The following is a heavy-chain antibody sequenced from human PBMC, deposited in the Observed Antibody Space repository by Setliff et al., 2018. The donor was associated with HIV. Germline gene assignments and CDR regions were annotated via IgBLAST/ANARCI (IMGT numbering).Heavy chain of an antibody. CDR3: ARRRSPPSGFYSKYYMDV. Sequence: PSETLSLTCSVSGGSISSGTYYWSWIRQPAGKGLEWIGHISYSGTTNYNPSLQSRVTISVDTSKNQFSLKMKSVTAADAAVYFCARRRSPPSGFYSKYYMDVWGKGTTVTVSS. CDR1: GGSISSGTYY. J-gene: IGHJ6*03. V-gene: IGHV4-61*10. CDR2: ISYSGTT. D-gene: IGHD3-3*01.